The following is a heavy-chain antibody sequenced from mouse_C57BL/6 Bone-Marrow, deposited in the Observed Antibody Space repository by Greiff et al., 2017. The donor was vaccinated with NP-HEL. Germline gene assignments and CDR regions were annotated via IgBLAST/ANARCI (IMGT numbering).Heavy chain of an antibody. Sequence: QVQLQQSGAELVRPGSSVKLSCKASGYTFTSYWMDWVKQRPGQGLEWIGNIYPSDSETHYNQKFKDKATLTVDKSSSTAYMQLSSLTSEDSAVYYCARCYDGYPYYFDYWGQGTTLTVSS. CDR3: ARCYDGYPYYFDY. D-gene: IGHD2-3*01. V-gene: IGHV1-61*01. CDR1: GYTFTSYW. CDR2: IYPSDSET. J-gene: IGHJ2*01.